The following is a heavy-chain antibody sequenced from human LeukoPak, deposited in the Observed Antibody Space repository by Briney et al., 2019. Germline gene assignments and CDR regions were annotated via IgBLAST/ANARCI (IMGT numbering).Heavy chain of an antibody. CDR2: IYHSGST. CDR3: ARQTWYYDILTGYYVRYFDY. CDR1: GYSISSGYY. Sequence: SETLSLTCAVSGYSISSGYYWGWIRQPPGEGLEWIGSIYHSGSTYYNPSLKSRVTISVATSKNQFSLKLSSVTAADTAVYYCARQTWYYDILTGYYVRYFDYWGQGTLVTVSS. D-gene: IGHD3-9*01. V-gene: IGHV4-38-2*01. J-gene: IGHJ4*02.